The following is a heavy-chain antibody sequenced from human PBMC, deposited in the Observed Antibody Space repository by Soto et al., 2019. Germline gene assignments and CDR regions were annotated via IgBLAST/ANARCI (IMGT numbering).Heavy chain of an antibody. CDR1: GFTVSNSY. Sequence: EVQLVQTGGGLIQPGGSLRLSCAASGFTVSNSYMTWVRQAPGKGLECVSVMYIGGSTYYVDSVKGRFTMSRDNSENTLHLQMNSLGAEDTAVYYCARALPTAKGAFDAWSQGTLVTVSS. CDR3: ARALPTAKGAFDA. V-gene: IGHV3-53*02. CDR2: MYIGGST. J-gene: IGHJ5*02.